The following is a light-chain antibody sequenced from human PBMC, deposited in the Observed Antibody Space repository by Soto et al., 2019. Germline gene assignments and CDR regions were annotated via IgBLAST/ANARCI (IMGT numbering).Light chain of an antibody. Sequence: EIVMTQSPATRSVSPGERATLSCRASESVTSSKLAWYQQKPGQPPRLLIYGASTRATGIPARFSGSGSGTEFTLTISGLQSEDFAVYYCQQYNNWPPWTFGQGTKVDIK. J-gene: IGKJ1*01. CDR1: ESVTSSK. CDR3: QQYNNWPPWT. V-gene: IGKV3-15*01. CDR2: GAS.